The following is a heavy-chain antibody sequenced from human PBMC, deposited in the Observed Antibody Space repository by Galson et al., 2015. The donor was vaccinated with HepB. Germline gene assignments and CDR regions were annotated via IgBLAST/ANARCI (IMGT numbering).Heavy chain of an antibody. D-gene: IGHD2-8*01. V-gene: IGHV6-1*01. CDR2: TYYRSKWYN. CDR3: AKRRPKGGFYYRTTGPGDAFDI. Sequence: CAISGDSVSNNYAAWNWIRQSPSRGLEWLGRTYYRSKWYNDYANSVKSRVTINSDTSKNQFSLNLRSVTAADTAVYYCAKRRPKGGFYYRTTGPGDAFDIWGQGTMVTVSS. J-gene: IGHJ3*02. CDR1: GDSVSNNYAA.